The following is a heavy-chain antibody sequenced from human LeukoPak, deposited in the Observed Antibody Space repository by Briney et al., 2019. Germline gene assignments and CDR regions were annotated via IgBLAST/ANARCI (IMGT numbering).Heavy chain of an antibody. V-gene: IGHV1-2*02. CDR1: GYTFSDYY. CDR2: INPNSGGT. J-gene: IGHJ4*02. Sequence: ASVKVSCKGSGYTFSDYYMYWVRQAPGQGLEWMGWINPNSGGTNFAQKFQGRVTMTRDTSISTAYMELSRLTSDDTAVYYCARAQTQWLEIDYWGQGTLVTVSS. D-gene: IGHD6-19*01. CDR3: ARAQTQWLEIDY.